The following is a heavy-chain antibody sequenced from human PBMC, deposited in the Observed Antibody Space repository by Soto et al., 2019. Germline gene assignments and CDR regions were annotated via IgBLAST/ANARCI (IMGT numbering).Heavy chain of an antibody. J-gene: IGHJ4*02. D-gene: IGHD3-3*01. CDR2: IYPSDSDT. Sequence: GEALKISWKGSVYNFACYWIAWVRQMPGKVLELMGIIYPSDSDTRYRPSFQGQVTISADKSISSAYLQWSSLRASDTAMYYCARGGVSTRTFDYWGQGTPVTVSS. CDR3: ARGGVSTRTFDY. V-gene: IGHV5-51*01. CDR1: VYNFACYW.